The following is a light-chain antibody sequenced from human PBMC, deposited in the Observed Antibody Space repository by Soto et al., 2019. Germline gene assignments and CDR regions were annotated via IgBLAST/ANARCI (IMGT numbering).Light chain of an antibody. Sequence: SALTQPRSVSGSPGQSVTISCTGTSSDVGGYNYVSWYQQHPGKAPKLMIYDVSKRPSGVPDRFSGSKSGNTASLTISGLQAEDEANYYCNSYTTLSNRVFGTGTKLTVL. J-gene: IGLJ1*01. CDR1: SSDVGGYNY. CDR3: NSYTTLSNRV. CDR2: DVS. V-gene: IGLV2-11*01.